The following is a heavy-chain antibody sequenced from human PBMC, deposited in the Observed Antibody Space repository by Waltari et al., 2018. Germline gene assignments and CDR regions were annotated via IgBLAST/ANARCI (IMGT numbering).Heavy chain of an antibody. V-gene: IGHV4-4*07. CDR2: IYTSGST. CDR3: ARDDYYDSSGYRV. D-gene: IGHD3-22*01. CDR1: GGPISTYS. J-gene: IGHJ4*02. Sequence: QVQLQESGPGLVKPSETLSLTCTVSGGPISTYSWPSIRPPAGKGLEWIGRIYTSGSTNYNPSLKSRVTMSVDTSKNQFSLKLSSVTAADTAVYYCARDDYYDSSGYRVWGQGTLVTVSS.